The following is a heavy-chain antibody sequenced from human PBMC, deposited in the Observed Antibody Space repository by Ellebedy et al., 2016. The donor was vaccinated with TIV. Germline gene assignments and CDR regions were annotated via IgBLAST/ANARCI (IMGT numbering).Heavy chain of an antibody. J-gene: IGHJ3*02. D-gene: IGHD7-27*01. CDR1: GFPFTSYS. CDR3: ARDMGWGNERVNDAFDI. V-gene: IGHV3-48*04. Sequence: GESLKISCAASGFPFTSYSMNWVRQAPGKGLEWVSYTSHSSITINYADSVRGRFTISRDNSKNSLYLQMNNLRAEDTALYSCARDMGWGNERVNDAFDIWGQGTMVTVSS. CDR2: TSHSSITI.